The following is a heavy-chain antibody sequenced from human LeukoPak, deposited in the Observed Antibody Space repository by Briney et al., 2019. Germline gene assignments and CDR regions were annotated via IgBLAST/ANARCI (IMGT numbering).Heavy chain of an antibody. CDR3: ARALRYFDWLSNQYYYYMDV. CDR1: GYTFTSYD. D-gene: IGHD3-9*01. CDR2: MNPNSGNT. V-gene: IGHV1-8*02. Sequence: ASVKVSCKASGYTFTSYDINWVRQAPGQGLEWMGWMNPNSGNTGYAQKFQGRVTMTRNTSISTAYMELSSLRSEDTAVYYCARALRYFDWLSNQYYYYMDVWGKGTTVTISS. J-gene: IGHJ6*03.